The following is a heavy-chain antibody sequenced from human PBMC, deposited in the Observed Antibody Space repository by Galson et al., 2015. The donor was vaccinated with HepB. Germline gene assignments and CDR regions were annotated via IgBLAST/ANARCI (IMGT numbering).Heavy chain of an antibody. J-gene: IGHJ4*02. CDR3: AKDRQRLTTVVTPPPVVDY. V-gene: IGHV3-23*01. CDR2: ISGSGGST. D-gene: IGHD4-23*01. Sequence: SLRLSCAASGFTFSSYAMSWVRQAPGKGLEWVSAISGSGGSTYYADSVKGRFTISRDNSKNTLYLQMNSLRAEDTAVYYCAKDRQRLTTVVTPPPVVDYWGQGTLVTVSS. CDR1: GFTFSSYA.